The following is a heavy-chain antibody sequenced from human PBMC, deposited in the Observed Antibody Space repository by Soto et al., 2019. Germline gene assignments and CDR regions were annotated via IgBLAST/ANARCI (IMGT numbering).Heavy chain of an antibody. V-gene: IGHV1-69*01. CDR3: ARGQIGGYAPPKYYFDY. J-gene: IGHJ4*02. Sequence: VQLVQSGAEVKKPGSSVKVSCKASGGTFSSYAISWVRQAPGQGLEWMGGIIPIFGTANYAQKFQGRVTITADESTSTAYMELSSLRSEDTAVYYCARGQIGGYAPPKYYFDYWGQGTLVTVSS. CDR1: GGTFSSYA. CDR2: IIPIFGTA. D-gene: IGHD5-12*01.